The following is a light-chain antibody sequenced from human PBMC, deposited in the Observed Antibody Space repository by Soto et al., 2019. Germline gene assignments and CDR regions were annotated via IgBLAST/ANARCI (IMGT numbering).Light chain of an antibody. CDR1: SSDVGAYNY. Sequence: QSALAQHPSASGSPGQSVTISCTGTSSDVGAYNYVSWYQQHPGKAPKLIIYDVNQRPSGVPDRFSGSKSGNTASLTVSGLQAEDEAVYYCNSFAGSAHVVFGVGTKLTVL. CDR2: DVN. J-gene: IGLJ2*01. V-gene: IGLV2-8*01. CDR3: NSFAGSAHVV.